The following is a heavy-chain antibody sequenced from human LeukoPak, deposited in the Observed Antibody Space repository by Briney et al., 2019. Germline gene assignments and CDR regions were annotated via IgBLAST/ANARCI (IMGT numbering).Heavy chain of an antibody. CDR2: VYHSGST. J-gene: IGHJ4*02. CDR3: ARGARTRYYTFDH. Sequence: SETLSLACTVSGGSIRSDYWSWIRQPPGKGLEWIGYVYHSGSTNYNPSLKSRVTISVDMSKNQFSLKLRSVTAADTAVYYCARGARTRYYTFDHWGQGTLITVSS. CDR1: GGSIRSDY. D-gene: IGHD3/OR15-3a*01. V-gene: IGHV4-59*01.